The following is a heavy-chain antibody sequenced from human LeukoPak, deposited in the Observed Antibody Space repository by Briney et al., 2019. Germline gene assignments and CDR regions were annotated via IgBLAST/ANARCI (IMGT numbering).Heavy chain of an antibody. CDR3: TRDRSRAQDD. CDR2: INQGGSDK. D-gene: IGHD6-6*01. J-gene: IGHJ4*02. CDR1: GFTFSGHL. V-gene: IGHV3-7*01. Sequence: PGGSLRLSCAASGFTFSGHLMSWLRQAPGKGLEWVANINQGGSDKYYVDSVKGRFTISRDNANNLLYLQMNSLRGEDTAVYYCTRDRSRAQDDWGQGTLVTVSS.